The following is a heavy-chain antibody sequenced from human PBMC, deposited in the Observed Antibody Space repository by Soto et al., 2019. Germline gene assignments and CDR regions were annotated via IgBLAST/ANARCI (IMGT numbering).Heavy chain of an antibody. CDR2: INHLETT. D-gene: IGHD1-26*01. Sequence: LSLTCTVSGASITYGGYSWSWIRQTPGKGLEWIGYINHLETTFYNPSFESRLTLSIDRAKNPFSLNLNSMSAAARAVYFSARAGGSDSFDYWGQGILLTVSS. J-gene: IGHJ4*02. CDR3: ARAGGSDSFDY. CDR1: GASITYGGYS. V-gene: IGHV4-30-2*01.